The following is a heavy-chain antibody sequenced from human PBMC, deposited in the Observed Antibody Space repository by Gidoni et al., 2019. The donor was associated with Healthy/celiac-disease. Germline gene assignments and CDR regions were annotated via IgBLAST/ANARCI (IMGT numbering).Heavy chain of an antibody. CDR1: GGSISSSNW. Sequence: QVHLQESGPGLVKPSGTLSLTCAVSGGSISSSNWWSWVRQPPGKGREWIGEIYHSGSTNYNPSLKSRVTISVDKSKNQFSLKLSSVTAADTAVYYCARKTPYGSGSYYNGGYYYYGMDVWGQGTTVTVSS. V-gene: IGHV4-4*02. D-gene: IGHD3-10*01. CDR2: IYHSGST. CDR3: ARKTPYGSGSYYNGGYYYYGMDV. J-gene: IGHJ6*02.